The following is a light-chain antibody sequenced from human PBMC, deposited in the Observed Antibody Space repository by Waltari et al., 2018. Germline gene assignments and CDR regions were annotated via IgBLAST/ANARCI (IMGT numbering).Light chain of an antibody. J-gene: IGLJ3*02. CDR3: AAWDGSLRV. V-gene: IGLV1-47*01. CDR2: RNN. Sequence: QSVLTQPPSASGTPGQRVTISCSGSSSNIGSYYLYWYQHLPGTAPKLPIYRNNQRPSGVPDRFSGSKSGTSASLAISGLRSEDEADYYCAAWDGSLRVFGGGTKVTVL. CDR1: SSNIGSYY.